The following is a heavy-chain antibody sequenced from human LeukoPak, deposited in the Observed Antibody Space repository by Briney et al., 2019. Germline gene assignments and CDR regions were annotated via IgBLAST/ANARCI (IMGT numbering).Heavy chain of an antibody. CDR1: GGSISSYH. V-gene: IGHV4-59*01. J-gene: IGHJ5*02. D-gene: IGHD6-19*01. CDR3: ARLAVVGTKWFDP. CDR2: IYYSGNT. Sequence: SETLSLTCTVSGGSISSYHWSWIRQPPGKGLEWIGYIYYSGNTNYNPSLKSRVTISVDTSKNQFSLKLSSVIAADTAVYYCARLAVVGTKWFDPWGQGTLVTVPS.